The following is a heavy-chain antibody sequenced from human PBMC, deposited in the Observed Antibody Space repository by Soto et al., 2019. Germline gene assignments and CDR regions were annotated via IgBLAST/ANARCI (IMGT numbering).Heavy chain of an antibody. J-gene: IGHJ4*02. Sequence: VGSLRLSCAASGFTFRIHCMHWVRQGPGKGLVWVSRICMNVAATAYADSVRGRFTTSRADAEDTLSLQMNSLRDEDTAVYYCVRGTTEWRGMDYWGQGTLVTVSS. CDR1: GFTFRIHC. D-gene: IGHD2-2*01. V-gene: IGHV3-74*01. CDR3: VRGTTEWRGMDY. CDR2: ICMNVAAT.